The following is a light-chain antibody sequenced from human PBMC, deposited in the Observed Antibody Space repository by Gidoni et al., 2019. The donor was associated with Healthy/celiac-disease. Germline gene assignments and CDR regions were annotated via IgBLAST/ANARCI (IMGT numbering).Light chain of an antibody. J-gene: IGKJ3*01. CDR3: QQYNSSLFT. V-gene: IGKV1-5*01. CDR2: DAS. Sequence: DLHMTQSPSTLSASVGARVTITCRASQSISSWLAWYQQKPGKRPKLLIYDASSLESGVPSRFSGSGSGTEFTLTISSLQPDDFATYYCQQYNSSLFTFGPGTKVDIK. CDR1: QSISSW.